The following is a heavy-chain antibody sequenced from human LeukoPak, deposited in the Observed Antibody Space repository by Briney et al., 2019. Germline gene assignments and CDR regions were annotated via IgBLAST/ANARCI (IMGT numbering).Heavy chain of an antibody. J-gene: IGHJ3*02. V-gene: IGHV1-2*02. D-gene: IGHD6-13*01. CDR2: INPNSGDT. CDR3: ARRYSNDDAFDI. CDR1: GYTFTGYY. Sequence: ASMKVSCKASGYTFTGYYIHWLRQAPGQGLEWMGWINPNSGDTNYAQRFQGRVTMTRDTSITTAYMELSRLRSDDTAVYYCARRYSNDDAFDIWGQGTMVTVSS.